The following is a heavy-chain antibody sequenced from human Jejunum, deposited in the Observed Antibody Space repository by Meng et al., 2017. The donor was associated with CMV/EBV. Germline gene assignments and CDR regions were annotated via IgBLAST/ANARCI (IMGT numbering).Heavy chain of an antibody. CDR2: IIAVLRTP. CDR1: GGVFNNYA. CDR3: ARGFTNGWQPFDF. D-gene: IGHD2-8*01. J-gene: IGHJ4*02. V-gene: IGHV1-69*12. Sequence: QVQLLQSGGEVKSPGSSVRLSCKSSGGVFNNYALTRVRQAPGQGLEWMGGIIAVLRTPNYAPKFQGRLTITADASTDTTYMELSSLTSEDTAVYFCARGFTNGWQPFDFWGQGTLVTVSS.